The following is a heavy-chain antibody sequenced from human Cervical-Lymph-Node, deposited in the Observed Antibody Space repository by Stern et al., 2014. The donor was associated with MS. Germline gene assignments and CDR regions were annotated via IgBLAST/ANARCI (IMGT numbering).Heavy chain of an antibody. V-gene: IGHV3-23*04. CDR2: ISGSGGSA. J-gene: IGHJ4*02. CDR3: AKDKEQTYYYDSSGYYPFDY. CDR1: GFTFSSYA. Sequence: VQLVESGGGLVQPGGSLRLSCAASGFTFSSYAMSWVRQAPGKGLEWVSAISGSGGSAYYADSVKGRFTISRDNSNNTLYLQMNSLRAEDTAVYYCAKDKEQTYYYDSSGYYPFDYWGQGTLVTVSS. D-gene: IGHD3-22*01.